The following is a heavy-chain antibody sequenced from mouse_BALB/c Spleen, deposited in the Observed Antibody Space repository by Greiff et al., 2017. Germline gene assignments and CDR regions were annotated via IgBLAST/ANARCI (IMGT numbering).Heavy chain of an antibody. D-gene: IGHD2-14*01. CDR2: INPNNGGT. CDR3: ARGTEAYFDY. CDR1: GYTFTDYN. Sequence: VQLQQSGPELVKPGASVKISCKASGYTFTDYNMDWVKQSHGKSLEWIGDINPNNGGTSYNQKVKGKATLTVDKSSSTAYMELRSLTSEDTAVYYCARGTEAYFDYWGQGTTLTVSS. V-gene: IGHV1-18*01. J-gene: IGHJ2*01.